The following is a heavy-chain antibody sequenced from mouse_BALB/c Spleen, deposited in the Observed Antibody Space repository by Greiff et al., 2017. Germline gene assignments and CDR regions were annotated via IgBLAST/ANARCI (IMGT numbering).Heavy chain of an antibody. V-gene: IGHV14-1*02. CDR1: GFNIKDYY. D-gene: IGHD2-10*02. J-gene: IGHJ2*01. CDR2: IDPENGNT. Sequence: VQLQQSGAELVRPGALVKLSCKASGFNIKDYYMHWVKQRPEQGLEWIGWIDPENGNTIYDPKFQGKASITADTSSNTAYLQLSSLTSEDTAVYYCAMYGNYGGYWGQGTTLTVSS. CDR3: AMYGNYGGY.